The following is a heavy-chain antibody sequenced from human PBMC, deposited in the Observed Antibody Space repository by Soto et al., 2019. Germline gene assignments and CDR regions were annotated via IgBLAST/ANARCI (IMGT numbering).Heavy chain of an antibody. V-gene: IGHV2-5*02. CDR2: IYWDDDK. CDR1: GFSLTTRPVG. D-gene: IGHD2-2*01. Sequence: SGPTLVNPTQTLTLTCTFSGFSLTTRPVGVGWIRQPPGRALEWLALIYWDDDKRYSPSLKSRLTITKDTSKNQVVLTMTNMDPVDTATYYCARGLRYCSSTNCPNCFDPWGQGTLVTVSS. CDR3: ARGLRYCSSTNCPNCFDP. J-gene: IGHJ5*02.